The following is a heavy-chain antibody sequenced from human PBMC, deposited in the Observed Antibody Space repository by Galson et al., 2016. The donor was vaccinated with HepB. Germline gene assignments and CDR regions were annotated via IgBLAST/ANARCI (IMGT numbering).Heavy chain of an antibody. CDR1: GFTFSRYS. CDR3: ARGGYAWGGYPNDY. J-gene: IGHJ4*02. V-gene: IGHV3-23*01. CDR2: ITGSGDST. Sequence: SLRLSCAASGFTFSRYSMTWVRQAPGKGLAWVSSITGSGDSTYYADSVKGRFTLSRDNSKNTVYLLMNSLRVEETAVSDCARGGYAWGGYPNDYWGQGTLVIVSS. D-gene: IGHD3-16*02.